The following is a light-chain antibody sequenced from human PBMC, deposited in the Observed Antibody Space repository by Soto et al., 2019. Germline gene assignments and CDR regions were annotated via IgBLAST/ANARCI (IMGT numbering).Light chain of an antibody. J-gene: IGKJ4*01. CDR2: GAS. CDR3: QHYGSLVLT. Sequence: EIVLTQSPGTPSLSPGERATLSCRASQSVSSTYLAWYQQKPGQAPRLLLYGASSRATGIPDRFSGSGSGTDFTLTMSRVEPEDFAVYYCQHYGSLVLTFGGGNKVEIK. V-gene: IGKV3-20*01. CDR1: QSVSSTY.